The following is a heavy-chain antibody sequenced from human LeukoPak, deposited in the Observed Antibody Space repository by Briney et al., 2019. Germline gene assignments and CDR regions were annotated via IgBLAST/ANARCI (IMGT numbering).Heavy chain of an antibody. Sequence: GGSLRLSCAASGFTFSSYEMNWVRQAPGKGLEWVSYISSSGSTIKYAGSVKGRFTISRDNAKNSLYLQMNSLRAEDTAVYYCARGGPRDGYDYWGQGTLVTVSS. V-gene: IGHV3-48*03. CDR3: ARGGPRDGYDY. D-gene: IGHD5-18*01. CDR1: GFTFSSYE. CDR2: ISSSGSTI. J-gene: IGHJ4*02.